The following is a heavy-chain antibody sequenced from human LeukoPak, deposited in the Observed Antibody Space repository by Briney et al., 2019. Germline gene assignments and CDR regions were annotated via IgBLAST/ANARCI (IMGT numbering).Heavy chain of an antibody. CDR3: GMGELDYFDY. Sequence: GGSLRLSCAASGFTFSNAWMSWVRQAPGKGPEWVGRIKSKTDGGTTDYAAPVKGRFTISRDDSKNTLYLQMNSLKTEDTAVYYCGMGELDYFDYWGQGTLVTVSS. V-gene: IGHV3-15*01. D-gene: IGHD1-26*01. J-gene: IGHJ4*02. CDR1: GFTFSNAW. CDR2: IKSKTDGGTT.